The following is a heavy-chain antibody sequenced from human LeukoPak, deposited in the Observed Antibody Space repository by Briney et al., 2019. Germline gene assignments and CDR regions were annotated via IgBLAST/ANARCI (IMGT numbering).Heavy chain of an antibody. Sequence: GGSLRLSCAASGFTVSSNYMSWARQAPGKGLEWVSVIYSGGSTYYADSVKGRFTISRDNSKNMLYLQMNSLRAEDTAVYYCVRYCNGGSCYRAAFDVWGPGTTVTVSS. CDR1: GFTVSSNY. V-gene: IGHV3-53*01. CDR2: IYSGGST. D-gene: IGHD2-15*01. CDR3: VRYCNGGSCYRAAFDV. J-gene: IGHJ3*01.